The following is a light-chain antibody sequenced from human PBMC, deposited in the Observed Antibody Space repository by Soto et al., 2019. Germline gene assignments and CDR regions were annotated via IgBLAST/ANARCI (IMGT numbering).Light chain of an antibody. CDR1: QSVLYSSNNKNY. Sequence: DIVMTQSPDSLAVSLGERATINCKSSQSVLYSSNNKNYLAWYQQKPGQPPKLLIYWASTRESGVPDRFSGSGSGTDFTLTITSLQAEDAALYSCQQYHSTPQTFGQGTKVDIK. J-gene: IGKJ1*01. V-gene: IGKV4-1*01. CDR3: QQYHSTPQT. CDR2: WAS.